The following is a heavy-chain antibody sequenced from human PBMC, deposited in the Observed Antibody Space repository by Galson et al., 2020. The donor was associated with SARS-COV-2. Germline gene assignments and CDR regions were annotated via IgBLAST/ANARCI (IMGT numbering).Heavy chain of an antibody. D-gene: IGHD3-9*01. CDR1: GFTFNTYN. Sequence: GESLKISCAASGFTFNTYNMHWVRQAPGKGLEWVAVIWYDGSNEYYADSMKGRITTSSDNSKNTLYLQMNSLRAEDTAVYYCARDHPYDILTGYYTTPSYHLDHGGQVTLVTVSS. CDR3: ARDHPYDILTGYYTTPSYHLDH. J-gene: IGHJ4*02. V-gene: IGHV3-33*01. CDR2: IWYDGSNE.